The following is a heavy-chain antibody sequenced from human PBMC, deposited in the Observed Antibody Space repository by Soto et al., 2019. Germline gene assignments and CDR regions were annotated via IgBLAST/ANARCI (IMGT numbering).Heavy chain of an antibody. CDR3: ARDRVYCSSTSCSYGMDV. CDR1: GYTFTGYY. D-gene: IGHD2-2*01. CDR2: INPNSGGT. J-gene: IGHJ6*02. Sequence: ASVKVSCKASGYTFTGYYMHWVRQAPGQGLEWMGWINPNSGGTNYAQKFQGWVTMTRDTSISTAYMELSRLRSDDTAVYYCARDRVYCSSTSCSYGMDVWGQGTTVTVSS. V-gene: IGHV1-2*04.